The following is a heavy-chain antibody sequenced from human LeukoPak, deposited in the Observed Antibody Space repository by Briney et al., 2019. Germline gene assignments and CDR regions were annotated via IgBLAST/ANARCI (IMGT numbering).Heavy chain of an antibody. CDR1: GYTFTGYY. CDR3: ARDRGIVVVITPTEVDY. CDR2: INPNSGGT. V-gene: IGHV1-2*02. J-gene: IGHJ4*02. Sequence: ASVKVSCKASGYTFTGYYMHWVRQAPGQGLEWMGWINPNSGGTNYAQKFQGRVTMTRDTSISTAYMELSRLRSDDTAVYYCARDRGIVVVITPTEVDYWGQGTLVTVSS. D-gene: IGHD3-22*01.